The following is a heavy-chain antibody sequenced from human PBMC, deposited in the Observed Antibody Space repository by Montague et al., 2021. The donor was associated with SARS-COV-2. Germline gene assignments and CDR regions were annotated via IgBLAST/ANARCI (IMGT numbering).Heavy chain of an antibody. Sequence: TLPLTCTVSGGSIRSSGYYWTWIRQHPGKGLESIGYIYYSGTTYYNPSLESRLSISVHTSKNQFSLKLTSVTAADTATYYCARGQVTIFAVLIMLPAAGAIDVWGQGTTVTVSS. CDR3: ARGQVTIFAVLIMLPAAGAIDV. V-gene: IGHV4-31*03. CDR2: IYYSGTT. D-gene: IGHD3-3*01. J-gene: IGHJ3*01. CDR1: GGSIRSSGYY.